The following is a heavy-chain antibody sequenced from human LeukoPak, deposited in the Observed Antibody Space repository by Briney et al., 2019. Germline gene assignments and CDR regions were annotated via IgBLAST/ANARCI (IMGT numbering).Heavy chain of an antibody. CDR2: ISWNSGSI. D-gene: IGHD3-10*01. J-gene: IGHJ4*02. CDR1: GFTFDDYA. Sequence: AGRSLRLSCAASGFTFDDYAMHWVRQAPGKGLEWVSGISWNSGSIGYADSVKGRFTISRDNAKNSPYLQMNSLRAEDTALYYCAKDIRSYYGSGSYYSPTFDYWGQGTLVTVSS. V-gene: IGHV3-9*01. CDR3: AKDIRSYYGSGSYYSPTFDY.